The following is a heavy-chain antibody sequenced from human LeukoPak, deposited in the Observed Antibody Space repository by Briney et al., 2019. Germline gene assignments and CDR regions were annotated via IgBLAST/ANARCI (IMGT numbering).Heavy chain of an antibody. V-gene: IGHV3-74*01. J-gene: IGHJ4*02. Sequence: GGSLRLSCAASGFTFSSNWMHWVRQAPGKGLVWVSRINEDGSTTNYADSVKGRFTISRDNAKNSLYLQMNSLRAEDTAVYYCARARWSAAGTEPRRGYFDYWGQGTLVTVSS. CDR1: GFTFSSNW. D-gene: IGHD6-13*01. CDR3: ARARWSAAGTEPRRGYFDY. CDR2: INEDGSTT.